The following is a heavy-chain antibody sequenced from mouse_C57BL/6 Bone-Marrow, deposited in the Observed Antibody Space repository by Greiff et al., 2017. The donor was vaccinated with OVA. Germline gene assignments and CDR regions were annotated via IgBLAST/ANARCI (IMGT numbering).Heavy chain of an antibody. J-gene: IGHJ3*01. CDR3: ARERGGAWFAY. CDR1: GYTFTDYT. Sequence: VQLQQSDAELVKPGASVKISCKVSGYTFTDYTIHWMKQRPEQGLEWIGYIYPRDGSTKYNEKFKGKATLTVDKSSSTAYMQLNSLPSEDSAVHFCARERGGAWFAYWGQGTLVTVSA. V-gene: IGHV1-78*01. CDR2: IYPRDGST.